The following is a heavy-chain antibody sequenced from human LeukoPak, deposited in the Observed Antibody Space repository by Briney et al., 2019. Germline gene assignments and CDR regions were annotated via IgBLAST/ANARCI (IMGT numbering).Heavy chain of an antibody. V-gene: IGHV4-59*01. CDR1: GGSISSYY. J-gene: IGHJ5*02. Sequence: SETLSLTCTVSGGSISSYYWSWIRQPPGKGLEWIGYIYYSGSTNYNPSLKSRVTISVDTSKNQFSLKLSSVTAADTAVYYCARECSSSWYNWFDPWGQGTLVTVSS. CDR2: IYYSGST. D-gene: IGHD6-13*01. CDR3: ARECSSSWYNWFDP.